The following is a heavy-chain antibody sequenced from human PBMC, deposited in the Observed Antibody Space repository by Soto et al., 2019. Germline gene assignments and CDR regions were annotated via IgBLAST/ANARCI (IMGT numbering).Heavy chain of an antibody. J-gene: IGHJ3*02. CDR3: ASEGDYDIRLLKGFDI. Sequence: QVQLVQSGAEVKKPGSSVKVSCMASGGTFSSYAISWVRQAPGQGLEWMGGIIPIFGTANYAQKFQGRVTITANESTITAYMELSSLRSEYTAVYYCASEGDYDIRLLKGFDIWGQGTMVTVSS. D-gene: IGHD4-17*01. CDR2: IIPIFGTA. V-gene: IGHV1-69*01. CDR1: GGTFSSYA.